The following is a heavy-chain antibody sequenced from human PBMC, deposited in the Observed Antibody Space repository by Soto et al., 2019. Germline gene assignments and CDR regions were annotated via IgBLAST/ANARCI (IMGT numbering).Heavy chain of an antibody. CDR1: GGSISSSSYY. CDR3: ASPKIAFYNWFEP. Sequence: SETLSLTCTVSGGSISSSSYYWGWIRQPPGKGLEWIGSIYYSGSTYYNPSLKSRVTISVDTSKNQFSLKLSSVTAADTAVYYCASPKIAFYNWFEPWGQGTRVTVSS. CDR2: IYYSGST. V-gene: IGHV4-39*01. D-gene: IGHD3-3*02. J-gene: IGHJ5*02.